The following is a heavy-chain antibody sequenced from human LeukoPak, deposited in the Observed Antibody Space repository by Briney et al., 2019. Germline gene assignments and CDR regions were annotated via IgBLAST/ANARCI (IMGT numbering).Heavy chain of an antibody. Sequence: SETLSLTCTVSGGSISSGGYYWSWIRQPPGKGLEWIGYIYYSGSTDYNPSLKSRVTISVDTSKNQFSLKLSSVTAADTAVYYCARGYSSSWSSIGYWGQGTLVTVSS. D-gene: IGHD6-13*01. V-gene: IGHV4-61*08. CDR2: IYYSGST. CDR1: GGSISSGGYY. CDR3: ARGYSSSWSSIGY. J-gene: IGHJ4*02.